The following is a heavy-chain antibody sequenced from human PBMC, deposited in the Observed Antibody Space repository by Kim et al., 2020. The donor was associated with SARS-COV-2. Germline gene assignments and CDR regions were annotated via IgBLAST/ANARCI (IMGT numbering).Heavy chain of an antibody. CDR1: GFTFSSYA. Sequence: GGSLRLSCAASGFTFSSYAMHWVLQAPVKGLEWVAVISYYGSSKYYADSVKGRFTISRDNSKNTLYLQINSLRAEDTAVYYCESESGSYEGGFDYWGKGTLVTVSS. J-gene: IGHJ4*02. CDR2: ISYYGSSK. CDR3: ESESGSYEGGFDY. D-gene: IGHD1-26*01. V-gene: IGHV3-30*04.